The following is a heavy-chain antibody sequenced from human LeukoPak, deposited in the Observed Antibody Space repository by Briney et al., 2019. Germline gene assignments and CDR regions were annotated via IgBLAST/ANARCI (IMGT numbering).Heavy chain of an antibody. V-gene: IGHV4-39*01. CDR2: IYYSGST. Sequence: PSETLSLTCTVSGGSISSSSYYWGWIRQPPGKGLEWIGSIYYSGSTYYNPSLKSRVTISVDTSKNQFSLKLSSVTAADTAVYYCARREAGYTAMDYYFDYWGLGTLVTVSS. D-gene: IGHD5-18*01. CDR1: GGSISSSSYY. CDR3: ARREAGYTAMDYYFDY. J-gene: IGHJ4*02.